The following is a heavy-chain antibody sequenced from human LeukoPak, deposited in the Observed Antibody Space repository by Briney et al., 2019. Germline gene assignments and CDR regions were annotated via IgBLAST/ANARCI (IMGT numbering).Heavy chain of an antibody. CDR1: GFTFSTYS. Sequence: GWSLRLSCAASGFTFSTYSMNWVRQAPGKGLEWVSSIGNSGDYMYYADSLKGRFTISRDNAKNSLYLQMSSLRAEDTAVYYCARAKYGSGTYYVDYWGQGTLVTVSS. J-gene: IGHJ4*02. D-gene: IGHD3-10*01. CDR3: ARAKYGSGTYYVDY. V-gene: IGHV3-21*01. CDR2: IGNSGDYM.